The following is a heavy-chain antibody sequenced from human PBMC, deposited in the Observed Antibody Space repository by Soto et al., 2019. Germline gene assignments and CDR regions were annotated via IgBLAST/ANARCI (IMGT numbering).Heavy chain of an antibody. Sequence: ASVKASCKASGYTFTGYYMHCVRQAPGQGLEWVGWINPNSGGTNYAQKFQGWVTMTRDTSISTAYMELSRLRSDDTAVYYCAREGHWNYVFDPWGQGTLVTVSS. V-gene: IGHV1-2*04. J-gene: IGHJ5*02. D-gene: IGHD1-7*01. CDR1: GYTFTGYY. CDR2: INPNSGGT. CDR3: AREGHWNYVFDP.